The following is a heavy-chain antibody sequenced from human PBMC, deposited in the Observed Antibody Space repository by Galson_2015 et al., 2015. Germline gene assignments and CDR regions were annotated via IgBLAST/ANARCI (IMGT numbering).Heavy chain of an antibody. CDR2: ISYDGSNK. CDR1: GFIFGTQS. CDR3: ARGRGWETLRKSPFDY. V-gene: IGHV3-30*03. J-gene: IGHJ4*02. Sequence: SLRLSCAASGFIFGTQSMNWVRQAPGKGLEWVAVISYDGSNKYYADSVKGRFTISRDNSKNTLYVQMNSLRAEDTAVYYCARGRGWETLRKSPFDYWGQGTLVTVSS. D-gene: IGHD1-26*01.